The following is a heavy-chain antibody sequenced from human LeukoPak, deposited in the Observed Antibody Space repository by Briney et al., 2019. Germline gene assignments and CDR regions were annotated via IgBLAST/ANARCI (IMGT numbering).Heavy chain of an antibody. CDR2: INPNSGGT. V-gene: IGHV1-2*02. CDR1: GYTFTGYY. Sequence: ASVKVSCKASGYTFTGYYMHWVRQATGQGLEWMGWINPNSGGTNYAQKFQGRVTMTRDTSISTAYIELSRLRSDDTAVYYCARGSLLGPYYMDVWGKGTMITVSS. CDR3: ARGSLLGPYYMDV. D-gene: IGHD3-16*01. J-gene: IGHJ6*03.